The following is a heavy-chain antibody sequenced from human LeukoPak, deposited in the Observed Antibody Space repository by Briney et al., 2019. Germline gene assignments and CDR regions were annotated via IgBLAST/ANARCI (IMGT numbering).Heavy chain of an antibody. Sequence: PSETLSLTCTVSGGSISSYYWSWVRQPPGKGLEWIGYIYYSGSTNYNPSLKSRVTISVDTSKNQFSLKLSSVTAADTAVYYCAHENPRGYFDYWGQGTLVTVSS. V-gene: IGHV4-59*12. CDR3: AHENPRGYFDY. D-gene: IGHD3-10*01. J-gene: IGHJ4*02. CDR1: GGSISSYY. CDR2: IYYSGST.